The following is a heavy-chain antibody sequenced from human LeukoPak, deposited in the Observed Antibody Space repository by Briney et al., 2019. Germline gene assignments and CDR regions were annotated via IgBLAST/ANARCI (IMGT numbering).Heavy chain of an antibody. CDR1: GFTFSSYS. CDR2: ISSSSSYI. CDR3: AIPRGMVRGVFDY. J-gene: IGHJ4*02. Sequence: KTGGSLRLSCAASGFTFSSYSMNWVRLAPGKGLEWVSSISSSSSYIYYADSVKGRFTISRDNAKNSLYLQMNSLRAEDTAVHYCAIPRGMVRGVFDYWGQGTLVTISS. D-gene: IGHD3-10*01. V-gene: IGHV3-21*01.